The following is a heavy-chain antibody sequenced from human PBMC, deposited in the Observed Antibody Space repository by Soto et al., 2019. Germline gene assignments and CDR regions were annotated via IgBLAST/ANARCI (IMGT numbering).Heavy chain of an antibody. V-gene: IGHV3-74*01. CDR3: ARSITGYSYADS. Sequence: EVQLVESGGGLVQPGGSLRLSCAASGFTFSSYWMHWVRQAPGKGLVWVSRINSDGSSTVYVDSVKGRFTISRDNAKNTLYLQMNSLRAEDTVVYCCARSITGYSYADSWGQGTLVTVSS. CDR1: GFTFSSYW. CDR2: INSDGSST. D-gene: IGHD5-18*01. J-gene: IGHJ4*02.